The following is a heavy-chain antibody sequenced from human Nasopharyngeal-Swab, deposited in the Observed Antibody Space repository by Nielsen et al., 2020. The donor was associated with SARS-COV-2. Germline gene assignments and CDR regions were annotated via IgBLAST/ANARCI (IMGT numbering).Heavy chain of an antibody. CDR2: TSGSGGST. J-gene: IGHJ4*02. CDR1: GTISSSYA. D-gene: IGHD3-22*01. Sequence: SLKISCAASGTISSSYAMSWVRQAPGKGLEWVSATSGSGGSTYYADSVKGRFTISRDNSKNTLYLQMNSLKAEDTAVYYCANIYYDSSGYYWGQGTLVTVSS. CDR3: ANIYYDSSGYY. V-gene: IGHV3-23*01.